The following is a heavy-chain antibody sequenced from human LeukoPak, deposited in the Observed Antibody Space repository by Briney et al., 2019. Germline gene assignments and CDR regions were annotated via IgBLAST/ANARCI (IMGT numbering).Heavy chain of an antibody. D-gene: IGHD6-19*01. CDR1: GSTLSSYS. CDR3: ARVGSNQWLDY. V-gene: IGHV3-48*01. J-gene: IGHJ4*02. CDR2: ISGGSSTI. Sequence: GGSLRLSCAASGSTLSSYSMNWVRQAPGKGLEWVSYISGGSSTIYNADSVKGRFTISRDNAKNLLYLLMDTLRAEDTAVYYCARVGSNQWLDYWGRGTLVTVSS.